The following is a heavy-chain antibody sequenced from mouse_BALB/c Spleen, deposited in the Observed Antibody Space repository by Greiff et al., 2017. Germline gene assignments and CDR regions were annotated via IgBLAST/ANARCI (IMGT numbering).Heavy chain of an antibody. D-gene: IGHD1-1*01. Sequence: VQLQQSGAELVRSGASVKLSCTASGFNIKDYYMHWVKQRPEQGLEWIGWIDPENGDTEYAPKFQGKATMTADTSSNTAYLQLSSLTSEDTAVYYCANPSYYYGLDYWGQGTTLTVSS. J-gene: IGHJ2*01. V-gene: IGHV14-4*02. CDR3: ANPSYYYGLDY. CDR1: GFNIKDYY. CDR2: IDPENGDT.